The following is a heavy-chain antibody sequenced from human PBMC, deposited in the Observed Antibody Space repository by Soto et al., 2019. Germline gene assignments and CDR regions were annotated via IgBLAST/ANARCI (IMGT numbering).Heavy chain of an antibody. J-gene: IGHJ4*02. CDR2: ISAGAGST. CDR1: GFTFSSYA. V-gene: IGHV3-23*01. CDR3: AKGHYSGSYVLFDD. D-gene: IGHD1-26*01. Sequence: GGSLRLSCAASGFTFSSYAMNWVLQAPGKGLEWVSNISAGAGSTYYADSVKGRFTISRDNSKNTLYLQMNSLRAEDTAIYYCAKGHYSGSYVLFDDRGQRTPVTVSS.